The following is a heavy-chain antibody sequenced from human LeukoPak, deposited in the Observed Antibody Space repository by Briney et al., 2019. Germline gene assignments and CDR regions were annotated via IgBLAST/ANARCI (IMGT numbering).Heavy chain of an antibody. CDR3: ARGHYYGSGSYYNPFDY. J-gene: IGHJ4*02. V-gene: IGHV4-59*08. Sequence: SETLSLTCTVSGGSISSYYWGWIRQPPGKGLEWIGYIYYSGSTNYNPSLKSRVTISVDTSKNQFSLKLSSVTAADTAVYYCARGHYYGSGSYYNPFDYWGQGTLVTVSS. CDR2: IYYSGST. CDR1: GGSISSYY. D-gene: IGHD3-10*01.